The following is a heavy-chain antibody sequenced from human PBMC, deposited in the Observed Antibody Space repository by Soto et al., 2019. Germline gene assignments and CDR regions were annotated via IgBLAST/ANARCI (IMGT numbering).Heavy chain of an antibody. D-gene: IGHD2-21*02. V-gene: IGHV3-21*01. Sequence: DVQLLESGGGLVKPGGSLRLSCAASGFTFRSYTMNWVRQAPGKGLEWVSSISDTGTYIEYADSVKGRFTISRDNAKNSLFLQMNTLRAEDTAVYYCARDQRPNTARYFGHGGQGTMVSVS. CDR3: ARDQRPNTARYFGH. CDR2: ISDTGTYI. J-gene: IGHJ4*02. CDR1: GFTFRSYT.